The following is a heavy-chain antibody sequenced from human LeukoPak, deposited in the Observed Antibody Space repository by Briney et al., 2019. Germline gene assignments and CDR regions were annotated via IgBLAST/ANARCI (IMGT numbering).Heavy chain of an antibody. CDR3: TSRITMVRGVIITIDY. V-gene: IGHV3-15*01. Sequence: PGGSLRLSCAASGFTFSNAWMSWVRQAPGKGLEWVGRIKSKTDGGTTDYAAPVKGRFTISRDDSKNTLYLQMNSVKTEDTAVYYCTSRITMVRGVIITIDYWGQGTLVTVSS. D-gene: IGHD3-10*01. CDR1: GFTFSNAW. CDR2: IKSKTDGGTT. J-gene: IGHJ4*02.